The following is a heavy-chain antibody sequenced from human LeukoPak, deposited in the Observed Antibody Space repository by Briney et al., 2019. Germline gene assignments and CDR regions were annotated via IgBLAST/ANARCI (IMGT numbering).Heavy chain of an antibody. V-gene: IGHV4-39*01. Sequence: SETLSLICTVSGGSISSSSYYWGWIRQPPGKGLEWIGNIYSSGGTYYNPSLKSRLSISQDMSKNQFSLKLSSVTAADTAAYYCARHLMVRGALNWFDPWGQGTLVTVSS. CDR3: ARHLMVRGALNWFDP. CDR2: IYSSGGT. D-gene: IGHD3-10*01. CDR1: GGSISSSSYY. J-gene: IGHJ5*02.